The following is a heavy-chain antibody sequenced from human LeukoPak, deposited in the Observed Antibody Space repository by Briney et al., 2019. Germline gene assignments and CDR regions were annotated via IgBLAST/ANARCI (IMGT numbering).Heavy chain of an antibody. CDR2: IYSGGST. V-gene: IGHV3-53*01. J-gene: IGHJ4*02. CDR1: GFTVSSNY. CDR3: ARGWSNGIDN. Sequence: GGSLRLSCAASGFTVSSNYMSWVRQAPGKGLEWGSVIYSGGSTYYADSVKGRFTISRDTSKNTVYLQMNSLRAEDTAVYYCARGWSNGIDNWGQGTLVTVSS. D-gene: IGHD3-3*01.